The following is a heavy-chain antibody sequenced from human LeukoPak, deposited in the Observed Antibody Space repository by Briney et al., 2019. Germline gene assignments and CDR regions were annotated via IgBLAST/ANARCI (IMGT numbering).Heavy chain of an antibody. V-gene: IGHV1-18*04. CDR3: ARSPPGYSSGWYYDY. J-gene: IGHJ4*02. Sequence: GASVKVSCTASGYTFTSYGISWVRRAPGQGLEWMGWISAYNGNTNYAQKLQGRVTMTTDTSTSTAYMELRSLRSDDTAVYYCARSPPGYSSGWYYDYWGQGTLVTVSS. CDR2: ISAYNGNT. D-gene: IGHD6-19*01. CDR1: GYTFTSYG.